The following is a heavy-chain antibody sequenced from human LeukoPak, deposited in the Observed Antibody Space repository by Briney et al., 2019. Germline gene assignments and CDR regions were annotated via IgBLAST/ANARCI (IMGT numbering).Heavy chain of an antibody. CDR3: ARPVVHCSDGNCYPNYFDY. V-gene: IGHV5-51*01. J-gene: IGHJ4*02. CDR1: GYSFTSYW. CDR2: IYPGDSDT. D-gene: IGHD2-15*01. Sequence: GESLKISCKGSGYSFTSYWIGWVRQMPGKGLEWMGIIYPGDSDTRYSPSFQGQVTISADKSISTAYLQWSSLKASDTAMYYCARPVVHCSDGNCYPNYFDYWGQGTLVTVSS.